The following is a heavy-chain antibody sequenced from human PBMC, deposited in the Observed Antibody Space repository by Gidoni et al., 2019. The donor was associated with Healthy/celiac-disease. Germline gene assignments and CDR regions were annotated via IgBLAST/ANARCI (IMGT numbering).Heavy chain of an antibody. D-gene: IGHD6-13*01. Sequence: QVQLVQSGAEVKKPGASVKVSCKASGYTFTGYYMHWVRQAPGQGLEWMGWINPNSGGTNYAQKFQGRVTMTRDTSISTANMELSRLRSDDTAVYYCARDPSPRGSIAAAATGDYWGQGTLVTVSS. CDR2: INPNSGGT. CDR1: GYTFTGYY. V-gene: IGHV1-2*02. J-gene: IGHJ4*02. CDR3: ARDPSPRGSIAAAATGDY.